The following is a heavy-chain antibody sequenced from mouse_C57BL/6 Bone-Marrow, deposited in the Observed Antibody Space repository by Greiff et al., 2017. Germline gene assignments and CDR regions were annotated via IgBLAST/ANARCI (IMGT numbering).Heavy chain of an antibody. CDR2: INPSTGGT. Sequence: VQLQQSGPELVKPGASVKISCKASGYSFTGYYMNWVKQSPEKSLEWIGEINPSTGGTTYNQKFKAKATLTVDKSSSTAYMQLKSLTSEDSAVYYCATQGNTVVGDWYFDVWGTGTTVTVSS. J-gene: IGHJ1*03. D-gene: IGHD1-1*01. CDR3: ATQGNTVVGDWYFDV. V-gene: IGHV1-42*01. CDR1: GYSFTGYY.